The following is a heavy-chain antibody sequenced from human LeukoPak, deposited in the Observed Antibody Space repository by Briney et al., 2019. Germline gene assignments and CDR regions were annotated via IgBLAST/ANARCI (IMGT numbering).Heavy chain of an antibody. J-gene: IGHJ6*02. CDR2: INGGLENT. D-gene: IGHD3-10*01. CDR1: GYTFTNYA. Sequence: ASVKVSCKASGYTFTNYAIHWVRQAPGQSLEWMGQINGGLENTKYSQRFLGRVTITRDISANTAYMELSSLTSEDTAVHYCARAEVLLSYGHNKHCLDVWGQGTTVTVSS. V-gene: IGHV1-3*01. CDR3: ARAEVLLSYGHNKHCLDV.